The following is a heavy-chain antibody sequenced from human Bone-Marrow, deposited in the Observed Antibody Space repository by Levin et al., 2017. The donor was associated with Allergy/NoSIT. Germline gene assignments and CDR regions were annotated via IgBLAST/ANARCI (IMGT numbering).Heavy chain of an antibody. CDR1: GFTFINAW. CDR2: IKDRADGGAT. Sequence: PSETLSLTCATSGFTFINAWMNWVRQAPGKGLEWVGRIKDRADGGATDYAAPVKGRFTISRDDSKNTVYLQMNSLKTEDTAVYYCATEVDLEAATDYWGQGTLVTVSS. J-gene: IGHJ4*02. V-gene: IGHV3-15*01. CDR3: ATEVDLEAATDY. D-gene: IGHD2-2*03.